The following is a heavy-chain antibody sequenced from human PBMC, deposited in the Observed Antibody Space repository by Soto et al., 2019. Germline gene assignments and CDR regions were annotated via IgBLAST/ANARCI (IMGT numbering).Heavy chain of an antibody. V-gene: IGHV3-21*02. D-gene: IGHD3-10*01. J-gene: IGHJ4*02. CDR2: ISVSSSYI. CDR1: GFTFSSYS. CDR3: ARDGATMVRGVIVRIDY. Sequence: EVQLVESGGGRVKPGGSLRLSCAASGFTFSSYSMNWVRQAPGKGLEWVSSISVSSSYIYYADSVKGRFSISRDNARNSLYLQMNSLRAEDTAVYYCARDGATMVRGVIVRIDYWGQGTLVTVSS.